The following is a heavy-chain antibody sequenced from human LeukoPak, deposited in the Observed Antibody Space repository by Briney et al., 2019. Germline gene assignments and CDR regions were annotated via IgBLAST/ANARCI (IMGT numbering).Heavy chain of an antibody. D-gene: IGHD5-12*01. J-gene: IGHJ4*02. CDR3: ARWIGATTQFDY. V-gene: IGHV5-51*01. CDR1: GYSFTSYW. CDR2: IYPPDSDT. Sequence: GESLQISCKGSGYSFTSYWIGWVRQMPGKGLEWMGIIYPPDSDTRYGREFQGQVTISVDESINTAYLQWSSLKASDTAMYYCARWIGATTQFDYWGQGTLVTVSS.